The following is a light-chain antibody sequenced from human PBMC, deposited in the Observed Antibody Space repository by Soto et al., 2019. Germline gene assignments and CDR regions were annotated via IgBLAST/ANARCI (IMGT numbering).Light chain of an antibody. V-gene: IGLV2-8*01. Sequence: QSALTQPPSVSGSPGQSVTISCTGTSSDVGDYNYVSWYQHQPDKAPKLMIYEVTKRPSGVPDRFSGSKSGNTASLTVSGLQVEDEADYYCSSYAGSNNFGVFGGGTKVTVL. J-gene: IGLJ2*01. CDR1: SSDVGDYNY. CDR2: EVT. CDR3: SSYAGSNNFGV.